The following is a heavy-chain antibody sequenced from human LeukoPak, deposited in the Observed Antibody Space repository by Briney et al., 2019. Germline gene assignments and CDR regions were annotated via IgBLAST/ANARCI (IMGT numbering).Heavy chain of an antibody. V-gene: IGHV3-15*01. CDR2: IKSNTDGGTT. Sequence: GGSLRLSCATSGFTFSNAWMSWVRQAPGKGLEWVGRIKSNTDGGTTDYAAPVKGRFTISRDDSKNTLYLQVNGLRAEDTAVYYCAKASGTAYYGDFDFWGQGTLVTVSS. CDR1: GFTFSNAW. D-gene: IGHD4-17*01. CDR3: AKASGTAYYGDFDF. J-gene: IGHJ4*02.